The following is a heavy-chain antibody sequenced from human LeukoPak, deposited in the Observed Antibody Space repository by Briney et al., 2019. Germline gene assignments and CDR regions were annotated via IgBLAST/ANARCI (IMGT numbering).Heavy chain of an antibody. CDR1: GFTFSSYW. Sequence: RGGSLRLSCAASGFTFSSYWMQWVRQAPGRGLVWVSRISSDGSSTSYADSVKGRFTISRDNAKNTLYLQMNSLRAEDTAVYYCARVRSWATDYWGQGTLVTVSS. CDR3: ARVRSWATDY. CDR2: ISSDGSST. D-gene: IGHD3-10*01. J-gene: IGHJ4*02. V-gene: IGHV3-74*01.